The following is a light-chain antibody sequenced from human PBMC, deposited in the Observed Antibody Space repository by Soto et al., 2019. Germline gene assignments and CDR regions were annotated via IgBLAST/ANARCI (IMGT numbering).Light chain of an antibody. CDR1: SSNIGRIN. V-gene: IGLV1-44*01. CDR3: AGLDDELKGVV. Sequence: QSVLTQTPSASGTPGQRVTISCSGSSSNIGRINVNSYQQLPGTAPKLLIYSNNQRPSGAPDRYSGSKSGTSASLAISGLQTEDDADYYCAGLDDELKGVVFGGGTMLTFL. J-gene: IGLJ2*01. CDR2: SNN.